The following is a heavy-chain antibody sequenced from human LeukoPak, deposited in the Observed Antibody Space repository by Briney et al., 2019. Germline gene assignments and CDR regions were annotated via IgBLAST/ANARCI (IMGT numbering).Heavy chain of an antibody. Sequence: SETLSLTCAVHGGSFSGYYWSWIRQPPGKGLEWIGEINHSGSTNYNPSLKSRVTISVDTSKNQFSLKLNSVTAADTAVYYCARHRGRYYDSGSYYYFDYWGQGTLVTVSS. CDR3: ARHRGRYYDSGSYYYFDY. J-gene: IGHJ4*02. CDR1: GGSFSGYY. CDR2: INHSGST. D-gene: IGHD3-10*01. V-gene: IGHV4-34*01.